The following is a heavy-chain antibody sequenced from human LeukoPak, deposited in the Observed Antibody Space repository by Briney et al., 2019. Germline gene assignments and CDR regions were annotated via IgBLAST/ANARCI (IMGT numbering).Heavy chain of an antibody. CDR2: IKQDGSEK. CDR1: GFTFCSHW. D-gene: IGHD5-24*01. CDR3: ASGSGWVQIY. J-gene: IGHJ4*02. Sequence: GGSLRLSCAASGFTFCSHWMNWVRQAPGKGLEWVANIKQDGSEKYYVDSVKGRFTISRDNAKNSLYLQMNSLRAEDTAVYYCASGSGWVQIYWGQGILVTVSS. V-gene: IGHV3-7*01.